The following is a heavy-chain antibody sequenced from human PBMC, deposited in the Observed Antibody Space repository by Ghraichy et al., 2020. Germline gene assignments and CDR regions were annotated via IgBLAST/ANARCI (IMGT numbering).Heavy chain of an antibody. V-gene: IGHV4-34*01. CDR1: GGSFSGYY. J-gene: IGHJ4*02. CDR3: ARGRSKTRSTF. D-gene: IGHD3-16*01. CDR2: INHSGST. Sequence: SETLSLTCAVYGGSFSGYYWSWIRQPPGKGLEWIGEINHSGSTNYNPSLKSRVTISVDTSKNQFSLKLSSVTAADTAVYYCARGRSKTRSTFWGQGTLVTVSS.